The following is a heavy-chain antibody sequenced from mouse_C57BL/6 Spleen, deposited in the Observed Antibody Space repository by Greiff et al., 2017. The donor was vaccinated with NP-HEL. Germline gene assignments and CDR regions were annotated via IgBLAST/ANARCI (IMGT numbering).Heavy chain of an antibody. CDR2: IDPSDSYT. Sequence: VQLQQPGAELVKPGASVKLSCKASGYTFTSYWMQWVKQRPGQGLEWIGEIDPSDSYTNYNQKFKGKATLTVDTSSSTAYMQLSSLTSEDSAVYYCARRKTAWDDWGQGTTLTVSS. D-gene: IGHD4-1*01. CDR1: GYTFTSYW. CDR3: ARRKTAWDD. V-gene: IGHV1-50*01. J-gene: IGHJ2*01.